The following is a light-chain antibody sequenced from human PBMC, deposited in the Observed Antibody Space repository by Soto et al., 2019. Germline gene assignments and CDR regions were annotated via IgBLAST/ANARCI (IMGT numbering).Light chain of an antibody. CDR2: GAS. V-gene: IGKV3-15*01. Sequence: EIVMTQSPATLSVSPGERATLSCRASQSVSSILAWYQQKPGQAPRLLIYGASTRATGIPARFSGSGSGTEFTLTISSLQSEDFAVYYCQQYNNWLRGTFGQGTKVEIK. CDR1: QSVSSI. CDR3: QQYNNWLRGT. J-gene: IGKJ1*01.